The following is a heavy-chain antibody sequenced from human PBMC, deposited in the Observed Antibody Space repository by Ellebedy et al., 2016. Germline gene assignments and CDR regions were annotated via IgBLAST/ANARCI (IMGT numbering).Heavy chain of an antibody. Sequence: SETLSLXCTVSGGSISSYYWSWIRQPPGKGLEWIGYIYYSGSTNYNPSLKSRVTISVDTSKNQFSLKLSSVTAADTAVYYCAREKRVPHQQSVLRIQLRYYYYMDVWGKGTTVTVSS. D-gene: IGHD5-18*01. CDR1: GGSISSYY. CDR3: AREKRVPHQQSVLRIQLRYYYYMDV. J-gene: IGHJ6*03. V-gene: IGHV4-59*12. CDR2: IYYSGST.